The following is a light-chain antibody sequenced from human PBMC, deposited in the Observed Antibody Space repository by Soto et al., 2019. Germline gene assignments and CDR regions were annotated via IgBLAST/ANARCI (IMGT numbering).Light chain of an antibody. CDR3: VSFTTKSSYV. CDR1: NSDVGAYIY. V-gene: IGLV2-14*03. Sequence: QSVLTQPASVSGSPGQSITISCTGTNSDVGAYIYVSWYQQHPGKAPKLMVYDINNRPSGVSNRFSGSKSANTASLTISGLQADDEADYYCVSFTTKSSYVFGTGTKVIFL. CDR2: DIN. J-gene: IGLJ1*01.